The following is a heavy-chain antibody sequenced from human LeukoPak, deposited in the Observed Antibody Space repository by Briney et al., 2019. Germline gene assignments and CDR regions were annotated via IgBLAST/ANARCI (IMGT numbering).Heavy chain of an antibody. CDR2: ISYDGSKK. V-gene: IGHV3-30*01. CDR3: ARDRVPPASGVFTYYMDV. CDR1: GFTFSSNA. J-gene: IGHJ6*03. Sequence: PGGSLRLSCAASGFTFSSNAIHWVRQAPGKGLEWVAVISYDGSKKFYADSVKGRFTISRDNSKNTLYLQMNSLRAEDTAVNSCARDRVPPASGVFTYYMDVWGKGTTVIVSS. D-gene: IGHD3-10*01.